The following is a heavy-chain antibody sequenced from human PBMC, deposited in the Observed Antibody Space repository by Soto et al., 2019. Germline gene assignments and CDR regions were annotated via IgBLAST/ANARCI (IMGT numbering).Heavy chain of an antibody. CDR3: ARRTLGSSIGIGDY. CDR1: GYTFTSYG. V-gene: IGHV1-18*01. Sequence: QVQLVQSGAEVKKPGASVKVSCKASGYTFTSYGISWVRQAPGQGLEWMGCISGDDGNTDYAQNLQGRITMTTDTSTSTDYMELRSLRSDDTAVYYCARRTLGSSIGIGDYWGQGALVTVSS. D-gene: IGHD7-27*01. CDR2: ISGDDGNT. J-gene: IGHJ4*02.